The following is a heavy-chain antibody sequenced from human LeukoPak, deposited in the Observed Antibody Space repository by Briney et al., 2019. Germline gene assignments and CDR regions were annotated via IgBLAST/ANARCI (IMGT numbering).Heavy chain of an antibody. CDR1: GFTFSSYS. V-gene: IGHV3-48*01. CDR2: ISSSSSTI. J-gene: IGHJ4*02. D-gene: IGHD1-26*01. Sequence: GGSLRLSCAASGFTFSSYSMNWVRQAPGKGLEWVSYISSSSSTIYHADSVKGRFTISRDNAKNSLYLQMNSLRAEDTAVYYCAREGHGSYYPYFDYWGQGTLVTVSS. CDR3: AREGHGSYYPYFDY.